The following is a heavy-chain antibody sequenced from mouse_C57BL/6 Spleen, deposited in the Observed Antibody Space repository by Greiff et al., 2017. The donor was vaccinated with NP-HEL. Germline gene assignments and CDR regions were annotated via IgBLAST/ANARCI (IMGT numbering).Heavy chain of an antibody. CDR2: ISYDGSN. V-gene: IGHV3-6*01. Sequence: VQLQQSGPGLVKPSQSLSLTCSVTGYSITSGYYWNWIRQFPGNKLEWMGYISYDGSNNSNPSLKNRISITRDTSKNQFFLKLNSVTTEDTATYYCARGYYGSSYVFFDYWGQGTTLTVSS. J-gene: IGHJ2*01. CDR1: GYSITSGYY. CDR3: ARGYYGSSYVFFDY. D-gene: IGHD1-1*01.